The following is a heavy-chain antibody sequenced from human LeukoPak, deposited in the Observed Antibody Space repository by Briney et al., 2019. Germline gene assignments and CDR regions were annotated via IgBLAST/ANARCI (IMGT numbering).Heavy chain of an antibody. D-gene: IGHD5/OR15-5a*01. CDR3: ARDVSYYFDY. CDR2: IYYSGST. J-gene: IGHJ4*02. V-gene: IGHV4-61*01. CDR1: GGSISSGPYY. Sequence: PSQTLSLTCTVSGGSISSGPYYWSWIRQHPGKDLEWIGYIYYSGSTNYNPSLKSRVTISIDTSKNQFSLKLSSVTAADTAVYYCARDVSYYFDYWGQGTLVTVSS.